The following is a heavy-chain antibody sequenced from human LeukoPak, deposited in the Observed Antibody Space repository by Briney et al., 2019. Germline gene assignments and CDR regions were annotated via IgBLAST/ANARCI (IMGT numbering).Heavy chain of an antibody. V-gene: IGHV4-39*01. J-gene: IGHJ4*02. CDR3: ARQTGSGLFILP. Sequence: SETLSLTCTVSGGSISSSGYYWGWIRQSPGEGLEWIGNIYYSGNTYYNASLKSQVSISIDTSKNQFSLRLTSVTAADTAVYYCARQTGSGLFILPGGQGTLVTVSS. CDR1: GGSISSSGYY. CDR2: IYYSGNT. D-gene: IGHD3/OR15-3a*01.